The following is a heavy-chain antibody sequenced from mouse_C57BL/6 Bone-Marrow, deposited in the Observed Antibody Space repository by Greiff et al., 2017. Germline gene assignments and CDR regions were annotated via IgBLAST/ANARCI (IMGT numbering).Heavy chain of an antibody. CDR3: ARDDDYCFDY. CDR1: GFTFSSYA. D-gene: IGHD2-4*01. V-gene: IGHV5-4*01. CDR2: ISDGGSYT. J-gene: IGHJ2*01. Sequence: EVKLMESGGGLVKPGGSLKLSCAASGFTFSSYAMSWVRQTTEKRLEWVATISDGGSYTYYPDNVKGRFTISRDNAKNNLYLQMSHLKSEDTAMYYCARDDDYCFDYWGQGTTLTVSS.